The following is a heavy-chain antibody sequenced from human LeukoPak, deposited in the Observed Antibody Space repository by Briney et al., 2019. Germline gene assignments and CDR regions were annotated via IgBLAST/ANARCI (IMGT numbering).Heavy chain of an antibody. Sequence: SETLSLTCTVSGGSISSYYWSWIRQPPGKGLEWIGYIYYSGSTYYNPSLKSRVTISVDTSKNQFSLKLSSVTAADTAVYYCARDRRIYGSGSYGAFDIWGQGTMVTVSS. J-gene: IGHJ3*02. CDR3: ARDRRIYGSGSYGAFDI. CDR2: IYYSGST. D-gene: IGHD3-10*01. V-gene: IGHV4-59*12. CDR1: GGSISSYY.